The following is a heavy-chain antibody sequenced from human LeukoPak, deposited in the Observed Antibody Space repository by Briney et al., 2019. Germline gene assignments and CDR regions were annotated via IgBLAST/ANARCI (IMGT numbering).Heavy chain of an antibody. CDR1: GYTLTELS. V-gene: IGHV1-24*01. CDR2: FDPEDGET. J-gene: IGHJ4*02. Sequence: ASVKVSCKVSGYTLTELSMHWVRQAPGKGLEWMGGFDPEDGETIYAQMFQGRVTMTEDTSTDTAYMELSSLRSEDTAVYYCATVGGIAVAGSFDYWGQGTLVTVSS. CDR3: ATVGGIAVAGSFDY. D-gene: IGHD6-19*01.